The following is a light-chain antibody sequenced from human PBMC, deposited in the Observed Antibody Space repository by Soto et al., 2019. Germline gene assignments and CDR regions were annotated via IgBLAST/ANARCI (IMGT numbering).Light chain of an antibody. CDR2: DAS. Sequence: EIVLTQSPATLSLSPGERATLSCRASQSVSSYLAWYQQKPGQAPRLLIYDASNRATGIPARFSGSGSGTDFTLTISSLESEDFAVYYCRRRSNWLTFGQGTKVEIK. CDR3: RRRSNWLT. V-gene: IGKV3-11*01. CDR1: QSVSSY. J-gene: IGKJ1*01.